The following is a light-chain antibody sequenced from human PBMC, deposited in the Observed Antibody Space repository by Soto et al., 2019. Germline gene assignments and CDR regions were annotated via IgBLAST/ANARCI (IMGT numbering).Light chain of an antibody. CDR3: SSYTTTGTRV. J-gene: IGLJ3*02. CDR1: SSDVGRYNY. CDR2: EVS. V-gene: IGLV2-14*01. Sequence: QSALTQPASVSGSPGQSITISCTGNSSDVGRYNYVSWYQQHPGKAPKLMIYEVSNRPSGVSNRFSGSKSGNTASLTISGLQAEDEADYYCSSYTTTGTRVFGGGTKLTVL.